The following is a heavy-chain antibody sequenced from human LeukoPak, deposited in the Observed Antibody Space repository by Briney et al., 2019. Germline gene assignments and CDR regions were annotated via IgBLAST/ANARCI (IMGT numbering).Heavy chain of an antibody. V-gene: IGHV3-64*01. J-gene: IGHJ4*02. CDR1: GFTFSSYD. D-gene: IGHD6-6*01. CDR3: ARFDSSSGGYFDN. Sequence: GGSLRLSCAVSGFTFSSYDMHWVRQAPGKGLEYVSAISSRGGSTYYANSVKGRFTISRDNSKNTLYLQMGSLRAEDMAVYYCARFDSSSGGYFDNWGQGTLVTVSS. CDR2: ISSRGGST.